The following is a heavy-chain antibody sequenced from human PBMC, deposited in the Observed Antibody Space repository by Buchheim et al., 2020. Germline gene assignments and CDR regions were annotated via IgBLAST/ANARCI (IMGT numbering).Heavy chain of an antibody. CDR1: GDSIDGYY. Sequence: HVQLKESGPGLLKPSDTLSLTCTVSGDSIDGYYWSWIRQPVGKGLEWIGRVFSTGGTSYNPSLESRLTLSVDTSKNQIFLNLSPVSAADTAIYYCARSREWSYRTQNFGSWGQGTLVTVSS. CDR3: ARSREWSYRTQNFGS. D-gene: IGHD3-10*01. J-gene: IGHJ4*02. CDR2: VFSTGGT. V-gene: IGHV4-4*07.